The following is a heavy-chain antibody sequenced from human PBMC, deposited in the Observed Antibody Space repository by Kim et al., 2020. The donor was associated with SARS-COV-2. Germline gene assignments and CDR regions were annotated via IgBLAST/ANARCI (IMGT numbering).Heavy chain of an antibody. CDR3: AKGELAVAGTTDAFDI. V-gene: IGHV3-43*02. Sequence: GGSLRLSCAASGFTFDDYAMHWVRQAPGKGLEWVSLISGDGGSTYYADSVKGRFTISRDNSKNSLYLQMNSLRTEDTALYYCAKGELAVAGTTDAFDIWGQGTMVTVSS. J-gene: IGHJ3*02. CDR1: GFTFDDYA. D-gene: IGHD6-19*01. CDR2: ISGDGGST.